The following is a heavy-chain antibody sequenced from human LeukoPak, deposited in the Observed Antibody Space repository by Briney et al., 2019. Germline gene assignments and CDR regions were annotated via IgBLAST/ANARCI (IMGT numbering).Heavy chain of an antibody. J-gene: IGHJ4*02. D-gene: IGHD2-15*01. Sequence: PGGSLKLSCAASGFSFSGSAMHWVRQASGKGLEGVSRIRSKANRYATAYAASVKGRFTISRDDSKNTAYLQMNSLKTEDTAVYYCTSCIGGCSGGSCYSDYWGQGTLVTVSS. CDR1: GFSFSGSA. CDR2: IRSKANRYAT. CDR3: TSCIGGCSGGSCYSDY. V-gene: IGHV3-73*01.